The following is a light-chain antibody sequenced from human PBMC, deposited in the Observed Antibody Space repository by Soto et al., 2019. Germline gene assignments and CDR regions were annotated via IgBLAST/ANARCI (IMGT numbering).Light chain of an antibody. CDR1: QSLRSN. J-gene: IGKJ1*01. Sequence: EIVMTQSPVPLSVSPGETVTLSCRASQSLRSNLAWYQKKPGQTPRLLIYSASIRAAATPARFSGSGAGTNFSLTISSLQSEDFAVYYCQQHDKLPPAVGQGTKVDLK. V-gene: IGKV3-15*01. CDR2: SAS. CDR3: QQHDKLPPA.